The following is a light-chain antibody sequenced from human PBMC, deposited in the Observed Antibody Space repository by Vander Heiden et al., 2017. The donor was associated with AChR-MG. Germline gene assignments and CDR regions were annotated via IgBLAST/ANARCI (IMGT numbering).Light chain of an antibody. CDR2: AAS. Sequence: EIQLTQSPSSLSASVGDSVTLTCRSSQNIFTYLNWYQQRLGKAPKLLIYAASTLPSGVPSRFSGSGSGTDFTLTISSLQPEDFVTYYFQQSYIFPQTFGRGTKLEIE. CDR1: QNIFTY. J-gene: IGKJ1*01. CDR3: QQSYIFPQT. V-gene: IGKV1-39*01.